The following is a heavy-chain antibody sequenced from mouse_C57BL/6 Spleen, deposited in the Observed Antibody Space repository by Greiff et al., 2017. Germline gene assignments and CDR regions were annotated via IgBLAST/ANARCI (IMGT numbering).Heavy chain of an antibody. Sequence: QVQLQQSGPELVKPGASVKISCKASGYAFSSSWMNWVKQRPGKGLEWIGRIYPGDGDTNYNGKFKGKATLTADKASSTAYMQLSSLTSEDSAVYFYARAGLDYDYDSCAYWGQGTLVTVSA. CDR1: GYAFSSSW. CDR2: IYPGDGDT. V-gene: IGHV1-82*01. J-gene: IGHJ3*01. CDR3: ARAGLDYDYDSCAY. D-gene: IGHD2-4*01.